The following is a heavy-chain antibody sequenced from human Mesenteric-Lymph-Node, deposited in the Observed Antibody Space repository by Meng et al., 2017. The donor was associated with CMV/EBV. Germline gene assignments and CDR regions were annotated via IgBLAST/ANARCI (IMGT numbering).Heavy chain of an antibody. V-gene: IGHV7-4-1*02. CDR1: GYTFTSYA. CDR3: ARALQVTSSWYYFDY. D-gene: IGHD6-13*01. Sequence: SGYTFTSYAMNWVRQAPGQGLEWRGWINTNTGNPTYAQGFTGRFVFSLDTSVSTAYLQISSLKAEDTVVCYCARALQVTSSWYYFDYWGQGTLVTVSS. CDR2: INTNTGNP. J-gene: IGHJ4*02.